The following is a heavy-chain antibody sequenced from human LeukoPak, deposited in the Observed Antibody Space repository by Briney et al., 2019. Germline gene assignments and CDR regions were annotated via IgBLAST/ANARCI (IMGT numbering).Heavy chain of an antibody. J-gene: IGHJ4*02. CDR1: GYSISSSNW. V-gene: IGHV4-28*01. D-gene: IGHD7-27*01. CDR3: ATRKLGNDY. CDR2: IYYSGNT. Sequence: SDTLSLTCAVSGYSISSSNWWGWIRQPPGKGLEWIGYIYYSGNTDYNSSLKSRVTMSLDTSKNQFSLKLSSVTAADTAVYYCATRKLGNDYWGQGTLVTVSS.